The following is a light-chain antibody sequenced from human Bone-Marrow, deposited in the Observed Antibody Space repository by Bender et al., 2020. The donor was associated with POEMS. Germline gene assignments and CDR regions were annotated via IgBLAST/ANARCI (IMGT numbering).Light chain of an antibody. J-gene: IGLJ1*01. CDR2: EVS. V-gene: IGLV2-14*01. CDR1: SSDVGAYNY. Sequence: QSALTQPASVSGSPGQSITISCTGTSSDVGAYNYVSWYQQHPGKAPELMIYEVSHRPSGVTDRFSGSKSGNTASLTISGLQAEDEADYYCSASTTSRIYVFGAGTKVTVL. CDR3: SASTTSRIYV.